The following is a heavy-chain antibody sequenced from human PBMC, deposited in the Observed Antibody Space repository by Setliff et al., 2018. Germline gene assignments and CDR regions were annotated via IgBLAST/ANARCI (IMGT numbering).Heavy chain of an antibody. CDR3: ARYGGGHFWFFGL. CDR2: IFPTGTT. J-gene: IGHJ2*01. CDR1: GDSITSGSVY. D-gene: IGHD2-15*01. Sequence: SETLSLTCTVSGDSITSGSVYWSWIRQPAGKGLEWIGRIFPTGTTNYNPDLKSRVTMSVDTSKKRFSLNLIPVTAADTAVYYCARYGGGHFWFFGLWGRGTLVTVSS. V-gene: IGHV4-61*02.